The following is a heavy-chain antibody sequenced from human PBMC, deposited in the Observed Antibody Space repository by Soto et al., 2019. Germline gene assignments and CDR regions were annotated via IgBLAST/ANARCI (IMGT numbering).Heavy chain of an antibody. CDR1: GYTFTDCA. Sequence: GASVKVSCKAAGYTFTDCAIHWVRQAPGQRLEWMGWISAGNGDTRYSQKFQDRVTITRVTSASTAYMELNNLRSEDTAVYFCARDLWAMDVWGQGTTVTVSS. V-gene: IGHV1-3*01. J-gene: IGHJ6*02. D-gene: IGHD3-10*01. CDR3: ARDLWAMDV. CDR2: ISAGNGDT.